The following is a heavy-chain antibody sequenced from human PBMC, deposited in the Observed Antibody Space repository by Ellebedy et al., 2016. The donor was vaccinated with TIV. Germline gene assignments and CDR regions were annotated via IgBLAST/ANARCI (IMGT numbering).Heavy chain of an antibody. CDR2: IYYSGST. V-gene: IGHV4-59*13. J-gene: IGHJ4*02. CDR3: ARDGVYSRFDY. Sequence: SETLSLXCTVSGGSISSYYWSWIRQPPGKGLEWIGYIYYSGSTNYNPSLKSRVTISVDTSKNQFSLKLSSVTAADTAVYYCARDGVYSRFDYWGQGTLVTVSS. D-gene: IGHD5-18*01. CDR1: GGSISSYY.